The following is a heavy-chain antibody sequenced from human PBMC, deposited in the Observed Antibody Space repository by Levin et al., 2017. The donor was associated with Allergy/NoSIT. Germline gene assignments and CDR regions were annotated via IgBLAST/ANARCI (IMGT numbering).Heavy chain of an antibody. J-gene: IGHJ4*02. Sequence: RPSETLSLTCTVSGGSISTYYWSWIRQPPGKGLEWIGYIYYSGSTSYNPSLKSRVTISVDTSKNQFSLKLSSVTAADTGVYYCARYGYTSGWNTPYYFDYWGQGALVTVSS. CDR3: ARYGYTSGWNTPYYFDY. CDR1: GGSISTYY. CDR2: IYYSGST. D-gene: IGHD6-19*01. V-gene: IGHV4-59*01.